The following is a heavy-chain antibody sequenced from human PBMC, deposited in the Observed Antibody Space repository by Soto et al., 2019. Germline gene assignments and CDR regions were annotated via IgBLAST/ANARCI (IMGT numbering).Heavy chain of an antibody. CDR3: ARVRHSGSYFTFDY. D-gene: IGHD1-26*01. CDR1: GGSISSSTYY. V-gene: IGHV4-39*07. Sequence: SETLSLTCTVSGGSISSSTYYWGWMRQPPGKGLEWIASFFIGGNTYYNPSLKSRVTISVDTSKNQFSLKLSSVTAADTAVYYCARVRHSGSYFTFDYWGQGTLVTVSS. J-gene: IGHJ4*02. CDR2: FFIGGNT.